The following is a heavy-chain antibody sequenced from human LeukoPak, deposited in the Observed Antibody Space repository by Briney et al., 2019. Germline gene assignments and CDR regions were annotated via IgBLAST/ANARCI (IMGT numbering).Heavy chain of an antibody. Sequence: ASVKVSCKASGFIFTKYGISWVRQAPGQGLEWGGWISGYNGDTNYAQKLQGRVTMTTDTSTITAYMELRSLRSDDTAFYYCARDPSNTSGWKTWFDTWGQGTLVTVSS. CDR1: GFIFTKYG. V-gene: IGHV1-18*01. D-gene: IGHD6-19*01. CDR2: ISGYNGDT. CDR3: ARDPSNTSGWKTWFDT. J-gene: IGHJ5*02.